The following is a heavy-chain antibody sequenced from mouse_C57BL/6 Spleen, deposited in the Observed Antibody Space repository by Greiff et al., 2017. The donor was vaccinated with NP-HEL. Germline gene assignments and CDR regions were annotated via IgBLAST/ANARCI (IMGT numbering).Heavy chain of an antibody. CDR3: ARGGGNYWYFDV. CDR1: GFTFSDYG. D-gene: IGHD2-1*01. CDR2: ISNLTYSI. J-gene: IGHJ1*03. V-gene: IGHV5-15*01. Sequence: EVQRVESGGGLVQPGGSLKLSCAASGFTFSDYGMAWVRQAPRKGPEWVAFISNLTYSIYYADTVTGRFTISRENAKNTLYLEMSSLRSEDTAMYYCARGGGNYWYFDVWGTGTTVTVSS.